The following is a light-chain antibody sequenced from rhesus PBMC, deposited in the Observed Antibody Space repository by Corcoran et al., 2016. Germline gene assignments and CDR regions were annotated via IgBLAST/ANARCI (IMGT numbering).Light chain of an antibody. CDR3: QQRNSYPFT. V-gene: IGKV1-25*01. J-gene: IGKJ3*01. CDR2: KAS. CDR1: QGISSY. Sequence: DIQMTQSPSSLSASVGDRVTITCRASQGISSYLAWYQQKPGKAPKLLIYKASPLQSGVPSRFSGRGSGTDFTLTISSLKPEDFATYSCQQRNSYPFTFGPGTKLDIK.